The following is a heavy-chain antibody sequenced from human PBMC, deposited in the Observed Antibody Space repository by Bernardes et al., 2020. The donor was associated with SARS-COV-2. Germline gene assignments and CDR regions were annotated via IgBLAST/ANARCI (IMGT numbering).Heavy chain of an antibody. J-gene: IGHJ6*03. D-gene: IGHD3-3*01. CDR1: GFTFSSYS. Sequence: GGSLRLSCAASGFTFSSYSMNWVRQAPGKGLEWVSSISISSSYIYYADSVKGRFTISRDNAKNSLYLEMNSLRAEDTAVYYCARGPKSGYWSADYMDGWGKGTTVTVSS. V-gene: IGHV3-21*01. CDR3: ARGPKSGYWSADYMDG. CDR2: ISISSSYI.